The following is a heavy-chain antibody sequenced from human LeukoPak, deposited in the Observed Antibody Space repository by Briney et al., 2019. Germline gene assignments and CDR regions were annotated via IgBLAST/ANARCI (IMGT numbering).Heavy chain of an antibody. CDR2: IYSGGST. Sequence: GSLRLSCAASGFIVSSNYMNWVRQAPGKGLEWVSVIYSGGSTYYADSVKGRFTISRDNSKNTLYLQMNSLRAEDTAVYYCARGARWELHIDYWGQGTLVTVSS. J-gene: IGHJ4*02. V-gene: IGHV3-53*05. CDR1: GFIVSSNY. CDR3: ARGARWELHIDY. D-gene: IGHD1-26*01.